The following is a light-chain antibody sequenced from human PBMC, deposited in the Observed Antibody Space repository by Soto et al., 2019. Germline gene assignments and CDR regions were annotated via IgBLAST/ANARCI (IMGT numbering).Light chain of an antibody. Sequence: QSVLTQPASVSGSPGQSITISCTGTSSDIIGGYNYVSWYQHHPGKAPKLMISEVSNRPSGVSNRFSGSKSGNTASLTISGLQAEDEADYYCSSYTSSSTVVFGGGTKLTVL. V-gene: IGLV2-14*01. CDR2: EVS. CDR3: SSYTSSSTVV. CDR1: SSDIIGGYNY. J-gene: IGLJ2*01.